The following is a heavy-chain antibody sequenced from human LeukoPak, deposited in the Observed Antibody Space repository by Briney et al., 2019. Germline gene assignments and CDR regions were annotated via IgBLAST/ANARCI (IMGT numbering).Heavy chain of an antibody. CDR3: ARAPYIRSWYQLSRGEDY. V-gene: IGHV4-34*01. D-gene: IGHD2-2*01. Sequence: SETLSLTCAVSGGSFNGYFWTWIRQPPGKGLEWIGEITNTGDTKYNPSLNNRVTIAVDTSKRQFSLRLTSVTAADTAMCYCARAPYIRSWYQLSRGEDYWGQGTLVTVST. CDR1: GGSFNGYF. J-gene: IGHJ4*02. CDR2: ITNTGDT.